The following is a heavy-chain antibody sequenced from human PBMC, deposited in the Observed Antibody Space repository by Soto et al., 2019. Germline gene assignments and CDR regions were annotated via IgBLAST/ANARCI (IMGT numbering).Heavy chain of an antibody. CDR2: ISWNSGSI. D-gene: IGHD2-15*01. V-gene: IGHV3-9*01. Sequence: EVQLVESGGGLVQPGRSLRLSCAASGFTFDDYAMHWVRQAPGKGLEWVSGISWNSGSIGYADSVKGRFTISRDNAKNSLHLQMNSLRAEDTALYYCAKDGGPGGYYYYYMDVWGKGTTVTVSS. CDR3: AKDGGPGGYYYYYMDV. CDR1: GFTFDDYA. J-gene: IGHJ6*03.